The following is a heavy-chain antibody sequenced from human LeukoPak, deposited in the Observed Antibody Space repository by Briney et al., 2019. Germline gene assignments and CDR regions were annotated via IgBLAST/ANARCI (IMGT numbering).Heavy chain of an antibody. CDR2: ISGSGRST. CDR1: GFTFSSYA. V-gene: IGHV3-23*01. J-gene: IGHJ4*02. Sequence: GGSLRLSCAASGFTFSSYAMSWVRQAPGKGLEWVSTISGSGRSTYYADSVKGRFTISRDNSKNTLYLQMNSLRAEDTAVYYCAKDCSSTSCPFDYWGQGTLVTVSS. D-gene: IGHD2-2*01. CDR3: AKDCSSTSCPFDY.